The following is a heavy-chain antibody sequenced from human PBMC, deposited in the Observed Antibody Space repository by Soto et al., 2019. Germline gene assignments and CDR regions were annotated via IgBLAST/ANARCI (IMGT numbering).Heavy chain of an antibody. CDR3: ARGYYSGSNPSSFDY. CDR1: GGTFSSYT. CDR2: ITPTLNIA. Sequence: QLQLVQSGAEVREPGSSVKVSCKASGGTFSSYTVIWVRQAPGQGLEWMGGITPTLNIAKYAEKFQGRVTITADESTCTVIMHLSSMRSEDTAVYFCARGYYSGSNPSSFDYWGQGTLVAVSS. D-gene: IGHD1-26*01. J-gene: IGHJ4*02. V-gene: IGHV1-69*01.